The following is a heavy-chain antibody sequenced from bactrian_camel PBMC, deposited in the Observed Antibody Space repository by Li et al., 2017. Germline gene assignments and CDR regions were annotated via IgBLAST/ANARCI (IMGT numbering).Heavy chain of an antibody. CDR3: AAAISVIVLKALGVPQLTLVA. D-gene: IGHD3*01. J-gene: IGHJ6*01. V-gene: IGHV3S53*01. CDR1: GSPYSTHC. CDR2: IDPDDRI. Sequence: HVQLVESGGDSVQAGGSLTLSCAASGSPYSTHCMGWFRQRPGKAREEVAAIDPDDRITYADDIKGRFTLSRDNDKNILYLHMNGLKPDDTAMYHCAAAISVIVLKALGVPQLTLVAGARGPRSPSP.